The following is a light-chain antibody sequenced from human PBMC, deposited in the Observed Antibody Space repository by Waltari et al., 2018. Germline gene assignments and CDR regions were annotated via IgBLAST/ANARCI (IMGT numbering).Light chain of an antibody. V-gene: IGLV3-19*01. CDR1: SLRSYY. Sequence: SSELTQDPAVSVALGQTVRITCQGDSLRSYYASWYQQKLGQAPVLVLYGKNNRPSGIPDRFSGSSSGNTASLTSSGTQAEDEADYYCNSRDTNGDHVLFGGGTKLTVL. CDR2: GKN. J-gene: IGLJ2*01. CDR3: NSRDTNGDHVL.